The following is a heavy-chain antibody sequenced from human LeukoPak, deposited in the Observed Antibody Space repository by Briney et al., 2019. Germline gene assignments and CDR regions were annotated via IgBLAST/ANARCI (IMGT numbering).Heavy chain of an antibody. CDR3: ARDLSVVPAAISDAFDI. Sequence: SETLSLTCTVSGGSISSYYWSWIRQPAGKGLEWIGRIYTSGSTNYNPSLKSRATISVDTSKNQFSLKLSSVTAADTAVYYCARDLSVVPAAISDAFDIWGRGTMVTVSS. V-gene: IGHV4-4*07. CDR1: GGSISSYY. J-gene: IGHJ3*02. CDR2: IYTSGST. D-gene: IGHD2-2*02.